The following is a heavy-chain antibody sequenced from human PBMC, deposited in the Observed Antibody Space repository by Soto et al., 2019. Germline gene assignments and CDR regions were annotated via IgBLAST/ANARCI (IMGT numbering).Heavy chain of an antibody. Sequence: EVQLLESGGGLVQPGGSLRLSCAASGFTFSSYAMSWVRQAPGKGLEWVSAISGSGGSTYYADSVKGRFTIPRDNSKNTLYLQMNSLRAEDTAVYYCAKDLSPYSYGYLDYWGQGTLVTVSS. J-gene: IGHJ4*02. CDR3: AKDLSPYSYGYLDY. CDR2: ISGSGGST. CDR1: GFTFSSYA. D-gene: IGHD5-18*01. V-gene: IGHV3-23*01.